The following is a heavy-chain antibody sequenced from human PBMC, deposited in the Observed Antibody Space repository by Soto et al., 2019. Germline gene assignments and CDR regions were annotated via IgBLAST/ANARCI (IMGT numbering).Heavy chain of an antibody. V-gene: IGHV4-31*03. CDR1: GGSISSGGYY. J-gene: IGHJ6*02. Sequence: SETLSLTCTVSGGSISSGGYYWSWIRQHPGKGLEWIGYIYYSGSTYYNPSLKSRVTISVDTSKNQFSLKLSSVTAADTAVHYCARVPKYSSSWYKRGYYYGMDVWGQGTTVTVSS. CDR3: ARVPKYSSSWYKRGYYYGMDV. D-gene: IGHD6-13*01. CDR2: IYYSGST.